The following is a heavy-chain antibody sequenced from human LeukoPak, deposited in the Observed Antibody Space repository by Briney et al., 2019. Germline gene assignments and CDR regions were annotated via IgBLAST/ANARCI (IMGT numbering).Heavy chain of an antibody. CDR1: GYTFTSYG. V-gene: IGHV1-2*02. CDR2: INPNSGGT. CDR3: ARDIFRSSNQIDY. Sequence: ASVKVSCKASGYTFTSYGISWVRQAPGQGLEWMGWINPNSGGTNYAQKFQGRVTMTRDTSISTAYMELSRLRSDDSAVYYCARDIFRSSNQIDYWGQGTLVTVSS. D-gene: IGHD4-11*01. J-gene: IGHJ4*02.